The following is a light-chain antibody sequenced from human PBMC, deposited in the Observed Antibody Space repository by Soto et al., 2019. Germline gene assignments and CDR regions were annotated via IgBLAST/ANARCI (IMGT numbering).Light chain of an antibody. J-gene: IGKJ5*01. Sequence: IHVTQSPAALSAPAGERVTISCRASQGIGNALGWYQQIPGKAPKVLIYGASTLDSGIPARFSGSGSGTDFTLTISILQPEDFTTYYCQQSYCTPGTFGQGT. CDR3: QQSYCTPGT. CDR1: QGIGNA. V-gene: IGKV1-39*01. CDR2: GAS.